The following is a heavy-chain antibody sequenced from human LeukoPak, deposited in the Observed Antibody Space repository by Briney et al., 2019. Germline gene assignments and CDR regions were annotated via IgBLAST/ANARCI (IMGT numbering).Heavy chain of an antibody. CDR3: ARERGIAVAGRRFDP. V-gene: IGHV4-59*12. Sequence: SETLSLTCTVSGGSISSYYWSWIRQPPGKGLEWIGCINYSGSTNYNPSLKSRVTISVDTSKNQFSLKLSSVTAADTAVYYCARERGIAVAGRRFDPWGQGTLVTVSS. CDR1: GGSISSYY. CDR2: INYSGST. D-gene: IGHD6-19*01. J-gene: IGHJ5*02.